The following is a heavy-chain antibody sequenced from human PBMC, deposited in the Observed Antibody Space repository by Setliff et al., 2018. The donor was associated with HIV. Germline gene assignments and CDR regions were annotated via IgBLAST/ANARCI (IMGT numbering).Heavy chain of an antibody. J-gene: IGHJ4*02. CDR1: GFTFSSYA. V-gene: IGHV3-64*02. D-gene: IGHD6-25*01. CDR3: ASAAYFDY. CDR2: ISSNGGST. Sequence: HPGGSLRLSCAASGFTFSSYAMHWVRQAPGKGLEYVSAISSNGGSTYYADSVKGRFTISRDNSRNTLYLQMNSLRVEDTAVYYCASAAYFDYWGQGTLVTVSS.